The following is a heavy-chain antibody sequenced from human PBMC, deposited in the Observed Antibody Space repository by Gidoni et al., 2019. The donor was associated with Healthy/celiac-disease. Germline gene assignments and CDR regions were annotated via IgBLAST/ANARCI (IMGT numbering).Heavy chain of an antibody. V-gene: IGHV4-31*01. CDR1: GRSLSSGGYY. CDR2: IYYSGST. CDR3: ARYGYSYGTFDY. Sequence: QVQLQESGPGLVKPSQTLSPTCTVSGRSLSSGGYYWRWIRQHPGKGLEWIGYIYYSGSTYYNPSLKSLVTISVDTSKNQFSLKLSSVTAADTAVYYCARYGYSYGTFDYWGQGTLVTVSS. D-gene: IGHD5-18*01. J-gene: IGHJ4*02.